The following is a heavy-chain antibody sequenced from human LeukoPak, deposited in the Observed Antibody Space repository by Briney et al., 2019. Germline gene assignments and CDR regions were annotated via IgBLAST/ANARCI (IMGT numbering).Heavy chain of an antibody. J-gene: IGHJ4*02. CDR3: ARFEKRGQTGLQ. D-gene: IGHD1-14*01. Sequence: ASVKVSCKASGYTFTSYYMHWVRQAPGQGLEWMGIINPSGGSTSYAQKFQGRVTMTRDTSTSTVYMELSSPRSEDTAVYYCARFEKRGQTGLQWGQGTLVTVSS. CDR1: GYTFTSYY. CDR2: INPSGGST. V-gene: IGHV1-46*01.